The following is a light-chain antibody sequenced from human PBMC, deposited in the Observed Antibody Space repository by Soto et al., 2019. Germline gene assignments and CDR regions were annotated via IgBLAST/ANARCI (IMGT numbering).Light chain of an antibody. CDR1: QTFSSW. CDR3: QHYNRHSEA. CDR2: KAS. J-gene: IGKJ1*01. V-gene: IGKV1-5*03. Sequence: DIQMTQSPSTLYGSVGDRVTITCRASQTFSSWLAWYQQKPGKAPKLLIYKASTLKSGVPSRFSGSGSGTEFPLTISSLQPDDFATYYCQHYNRHSEAFGQGTKVELK.